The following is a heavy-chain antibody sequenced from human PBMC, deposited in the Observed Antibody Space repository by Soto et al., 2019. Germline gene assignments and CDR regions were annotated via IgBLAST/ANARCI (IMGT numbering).Heavy chain of an antibody. CDR1: GDSNSRGDYY. CDR2: IYYSGIT. V-gene: IGHV4-39*01. Sequence: PSETLSLTCTVSGDSNSRGDYYWGRIRQPPAKGLEWIASIYYSGITYYNPSLKSRVTISVDTSKNQFSLNLNSAPAADTAVYYCANSPGKMDYFDSWGQGTLVTVSS. D-gene: IGHD1-26*01. J-gene: IGHJ4*02. CDR3: ANSPGKMDYFDS.